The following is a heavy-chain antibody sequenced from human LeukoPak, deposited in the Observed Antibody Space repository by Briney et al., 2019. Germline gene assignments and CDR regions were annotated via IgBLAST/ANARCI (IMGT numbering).Heavy chain of an antibody. D-gene: IGHD1/OR15-1a*01. CDR1: GASFNDYY. J-gene: IGHJ5*02. Sequence: PSETLSLTCAVSGASFNDYYWSWIRHSPTKGLEWMGEVNHSGSAKYNPSLKSRVTISADKSKNQFFLRHSPVAAADSGVYYCARERASNNHDNWFDPWGQGTLVTVSS. CDR2: VNHSGSA. CDR3: ARERASNNHDNWFDP. V-gene: IGHV4-34*01.